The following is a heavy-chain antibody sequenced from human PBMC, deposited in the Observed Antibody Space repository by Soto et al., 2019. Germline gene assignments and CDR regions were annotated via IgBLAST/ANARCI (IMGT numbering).Heavy chain of an antibody. CDR2: INHSGST. CDR3: ARIEYSSSS. CDR1: GGSFSGYY. V-gene: IGHV4-34*01. D-gene: IGHD6-6*01. Sequence: SETLSLTCAVYGGSFSGYYWSWIRQPPGKGLEWIGEINHSGSTNYNPSLKSRVTISVDTSKNQFSLKLSSVTAADTAVYYCARIEYSSSSWGQGTLVTVSS. J-gene: IGHJ4*02.